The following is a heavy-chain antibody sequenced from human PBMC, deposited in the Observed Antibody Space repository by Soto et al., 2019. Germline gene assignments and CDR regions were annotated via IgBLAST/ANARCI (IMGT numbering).Heavy chain of an antibody. CDR1: GGTFSSYT. V-gene: IGHV1-69*02. CDR2: IIPILGIA. D-gene: IGHD3-10*01. Sequence: QVQLVQSGAEVKKPGSSVKVSCKASGGTFSSYTISWVRQAPGQGLEWMGRIIPILGIANYAQKFQGRVTITADKSTITAYMELSSLRSEDTAVYYCARLLWFGDTPNDYWGQGTLVTVSS. CDR3: ARLLWFGDTPNDY. J-gene: IGHJ4*02.